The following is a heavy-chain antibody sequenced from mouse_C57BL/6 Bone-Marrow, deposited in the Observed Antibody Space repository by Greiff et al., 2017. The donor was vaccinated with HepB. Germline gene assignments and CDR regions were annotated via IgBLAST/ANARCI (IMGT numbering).Heavy chain of an antibody. J-gene: IGHJ2*01. Sequence: FPGNKLEYIGYTFYSGITYYNPSLESRTYITRDTSKNQFSLKLSSVTTEDTATYYCARDPEYYFDYWGQGTTLTVSS. CDR2: TFYSGIT. CDR3: ARDPEYYFDY. V-gene: IGHV3-3*01.